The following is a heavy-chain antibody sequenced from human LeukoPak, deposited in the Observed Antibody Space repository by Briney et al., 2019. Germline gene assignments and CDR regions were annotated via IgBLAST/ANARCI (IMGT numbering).Heavy chain of an antibody. V-gene: IGHV1-2*02. CDR1: GYTFTGYY. J-gene: IGHJ4*02. D-gene: IGHD6-19*01. CDR2: INPNSGGT. CDR3: ARGRIAVAGRPYFDY. Sequence: ASVKVSRKASGYTFTGYYMHWVRQAPGQGLEWMGWINPNSGGTNYAQKFQGRVTMTRDTSISTAYVELSRLRSDDTAVYYCARGRIAVAGRPYFDYWGQGTLVTVSS.